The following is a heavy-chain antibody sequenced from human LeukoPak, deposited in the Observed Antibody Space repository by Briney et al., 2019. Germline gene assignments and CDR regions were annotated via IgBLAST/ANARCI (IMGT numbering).Heavy chain of an antibody. CDR3: ARGHLGLSP. D-gene: IGHD3-10*01. CDR1: GGSISGYS. Sequence: SETLSLTCTVSGGSISGYSWTWIRQPPGQGLEWIGYFHNSRTTSYNPSLTGRVIISVDTAMDQISLKLDSVTAADTAVYYCARGHLGLSPWGQGTLVTVSS. CDR2: FHNSRTT. J-gene: IGHJ5*02. V-gene: IGHV4-59*01.